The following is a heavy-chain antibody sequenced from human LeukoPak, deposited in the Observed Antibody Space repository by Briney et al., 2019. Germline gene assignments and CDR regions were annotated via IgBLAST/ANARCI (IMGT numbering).Heavy chain of an antibody. CDR2: IYYSGST. Sequence: SETLSLTCTVSGGSISSSSYYWGWIRQPPGKGLEWIGSIYYSGSTYYNPSLKSRVTISVDTSKNQFSLKLSSVTAADTAVYYCVRSRYRTGVDYWGQGTLVTVSS. V-gene: IGHV4-39*07. CDR1: GGSISSSSYY. CDR3: VRSRYRTGVDY. D-gene: IGHD2-8*02. J-gene: IGHJ4*02.